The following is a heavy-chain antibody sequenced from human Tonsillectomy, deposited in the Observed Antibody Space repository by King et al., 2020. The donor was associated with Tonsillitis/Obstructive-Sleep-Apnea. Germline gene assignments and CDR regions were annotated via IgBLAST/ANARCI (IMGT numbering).Heavy chain of an antibody. Sequence: QLQESGPGLVKPSETLSLTCTVSGGSISSYYWSWIRQPPGKGLEWIGYSYYSGSTNYNPTLKSRVTISVDTSKNQFSLKLSSVTAADTAVYYCARAESLYYDFWSGYYGRFDPWGQGTLVTVSS. D-gene: IGHD3-3*01. V-gene: IGHV4-59*01. CDR2: SYYSGST. CDR1: GGSISSYY. J-gene: IGHJ5*02. CDR3: ARAESLYYDFWSGYYGRFDP.